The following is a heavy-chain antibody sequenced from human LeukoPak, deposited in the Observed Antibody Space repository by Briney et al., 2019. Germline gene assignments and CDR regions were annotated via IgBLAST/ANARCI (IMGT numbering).Heavy chain of an antibody. J-gene: IGHJ4*02. CDR2: ISSSGTT. Sequence: PSETLSLTCTVSGGSISTYYWNWIRQPAGKGLEWIGRISSSGTTHYKPSLKRRISFSLDASKNQFSLKLSSVNAADTAVYYCARHPLYRGFDYWGQGTLVTVSS. V-gene: IGHV4-4*07. CDR3: ARHPLYRGFDY. CDR1: GGSISTYY. D-gene: IGHD3-10*01.